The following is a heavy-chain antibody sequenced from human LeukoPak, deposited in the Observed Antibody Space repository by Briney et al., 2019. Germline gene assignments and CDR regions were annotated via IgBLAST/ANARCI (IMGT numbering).Heavy chain of an antibody. D-gene: IGHD2-21*01. CDR1: GGSISSSSYY. Sequence: SETLSPTCTVSGGSISSSSYYWGWIRQPPGKGLEWIGSIYYSGSTYYNPSLKSRVTISVDTSKNQFSLKLSSVTAADTAVYYCARLGGGASDYWGQGTLVTVSS. J-gene: IGHJ4*02. CDR3: ARLGGGASDY. CDR2: IYYSGST. V-gene: IGHV4-39*01.